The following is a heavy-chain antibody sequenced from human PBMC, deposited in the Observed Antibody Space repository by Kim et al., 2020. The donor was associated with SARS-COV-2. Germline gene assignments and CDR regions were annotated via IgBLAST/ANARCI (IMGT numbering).Heavy chain of an antibody. CDR1: GFSFNSHW. CDR2: IKQDGNEE. Sequence: GGSLRLSCEASGFSFNSHWMSWVRQAPGKGLEWVANIKQDGNEEYYLDSVKGRFTISRDNAKNSLYLQVNSLRVEDTAVYYCARDSGWYENYFDYWGQGTLVTVSS. CDR3: ARDSGWYENYFDY. V-gene: IGHV3-7*01. J-gene: IGHJ4*02. D-gene: IGHD6-19*01.